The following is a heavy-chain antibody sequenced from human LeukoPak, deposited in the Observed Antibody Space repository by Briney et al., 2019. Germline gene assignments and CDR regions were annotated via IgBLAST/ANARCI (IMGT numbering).Heavy chain of an antibody. Sequence: SGGSLRLSGAASGFTFSTYWMPWVRQAPGKGLVWVSRIKGDGSSTSYADSVKGRFTISRDNDKNTLYLQMSSLRGEDTAVYYCVGDPDYGGYSRFDYWGQGTLVTVSS. CDR3: VGDPDYGGYSRFDY. J-gene: IGHJ4*02. CDR2: IKGDGSST. D-gene: IGHD4-23*01. V-gene: IGHV3-74*01. CDR1: GFTFSTYW.